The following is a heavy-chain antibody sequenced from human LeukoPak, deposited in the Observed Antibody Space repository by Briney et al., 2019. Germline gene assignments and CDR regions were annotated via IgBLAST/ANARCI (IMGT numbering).Heavy chain of an antibody. V-gene: IGHV4-61*02. CDR2: IYTSGST. D-gene: IGHD2-2*02. CDR3: ARTGYQLLYGAFDY. J-gene: IGHJ4*02. CDR1: GGSISSGSYY. Sequence: SETLSFTCTVSGGSISSGSYYWSWIRQPAGEGLEWIGRIYTSGSTNYNPSLKSRVTISVDTSKNQFSLKLSSVTAADTAVYYCARTGYQLLYGAFDYWGQGTLVTVSS.